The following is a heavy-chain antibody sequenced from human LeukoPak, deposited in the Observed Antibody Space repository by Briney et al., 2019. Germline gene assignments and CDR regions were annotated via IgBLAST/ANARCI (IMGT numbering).Heavy chain of an antibody. V-gene: IGHV4-59*08. CDR1: GGSISSYY. CDR3: ARRVGYYYDSSGYGFDP. D-gene: IGHD3-22*01. J-gene: IGHJ5*02. Sequence: KPSETLSLTCTVSGGSISSYYWSWIRQPPGKGLEWIGYIFNTGGTNYHPSLESRVTISVDSSKNQFSLKLSSVTAADTAVYYCARRVGYYYDSSGYGFDPWGQGTLVTVSS. CDR2: IFNTGGT.